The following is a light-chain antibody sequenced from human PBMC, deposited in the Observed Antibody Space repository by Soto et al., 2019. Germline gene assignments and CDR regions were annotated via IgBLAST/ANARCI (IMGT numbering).Light chain of an antibody. V-gene: IGLV1-40*01. CDR2: EVS. CDR3: NSYVAGSNV. CDR1: SSNIGADYD. J-gene: IGLJ1*01. Sequence: QSVLTQPPSVSGAPGQRVTISCTGSSSNIGADYDVHWFQHHPGKAPKLIIYEVSKRPSGVPDRFSGSKSGSTASLTVSGLQTEDEADYYCNSYVAGSNVFGTGTKVTVL.